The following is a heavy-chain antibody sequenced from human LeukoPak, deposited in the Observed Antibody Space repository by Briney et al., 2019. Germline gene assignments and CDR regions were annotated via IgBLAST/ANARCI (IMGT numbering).Heavy chain of an antibody. CDR1: GGTFSSYA. V-gene: IGHV1-69*01. D-gene: IGHD6-19*01. CDR3: ARVERKVFIYSSGWYGAFDI. CDR2: IIPIFGTA. J-gene: IGHJ3*02. Sequence: SVKVSCKAPGGTFSSYAISWVRQAPGQGLEWMGGIIPIFGTANYAQKFQGRVTITADESTSTAYMELSSLRSEDTAVYYCARVERKVFIYSSGWYGAFDIWGQGTMVTVSS.